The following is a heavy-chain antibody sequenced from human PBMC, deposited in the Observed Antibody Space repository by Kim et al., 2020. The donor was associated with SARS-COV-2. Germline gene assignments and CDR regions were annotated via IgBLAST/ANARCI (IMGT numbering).Heavy chain of an antibody. Sequence: SETLSLTCTVSGGSISSSSYYWGWIRQPPGKGLEWIGSIYYSGSTYYNPSLKSRVTISVDTSKNQFSLKLSSVTAADTAVYYCARHGVGWLRLWHYFDYWGQGTLVTVSS. CDR3: ARHGVGWLRLWHYFDY. CDR2: IYYSGST. V-gene: IGHV4-39*01. J-gene: IGHJ4*02. D-gene: IGHD5-12*01. CDR1: GGSISSSSYY.